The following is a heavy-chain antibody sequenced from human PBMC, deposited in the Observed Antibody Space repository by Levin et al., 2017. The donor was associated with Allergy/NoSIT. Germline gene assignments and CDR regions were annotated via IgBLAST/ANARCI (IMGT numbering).Heavy chain of an antibody. Sequence: GESLKISCKASGYTFTGYYMHWVRQAPGQGLEWMGWINPNSGGTNYAQKFQGRVTMTRDTSISTAYMELSRLRSDDTAVYYCARDLGLVVDCSSTSCYYYGMDVWGQGTTVTVSS. CDR3: ARDLGLVVDCSSTSCYYYGMDV. CDR1: GYTFTGYY. D-gene: IGHD2-2*01. V-gene: IGHV1-2*02. CDR2: INPNSGGT. J-gene: IGHJ6*02.